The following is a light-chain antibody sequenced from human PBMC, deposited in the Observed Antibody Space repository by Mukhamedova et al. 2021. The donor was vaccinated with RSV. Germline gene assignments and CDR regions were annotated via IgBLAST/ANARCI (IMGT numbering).Light chain of an antibody. CDR3: QQYNNWIT. Sequence: ASQSVSSNLAWYQQKPGQAPRLLIYGASTRATGIPARFSGSGSGTEFTLTISSLQSEDFAVYYCQQYNNWITFGQGTRLEI. V-gene: IGKV3-15*01. CDR2: GAS. CDR1: QSVSSN. J-gene: IGKJ5*01.